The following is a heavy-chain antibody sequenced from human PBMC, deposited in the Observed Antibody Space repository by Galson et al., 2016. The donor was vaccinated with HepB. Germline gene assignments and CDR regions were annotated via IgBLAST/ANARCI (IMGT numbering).Heavy chain of an antibody. D-gene: IGHD3-22*01. CDR2: ISAYTGNT. J-gene: IGHJ4*02. CDR1: GYSFSVYG. V-gene: IGHV1-18*01. Sequence: SVKVSCKASGYSFSVYGISWVRQAPGQGLEWMGWISAYTGNTDYAQKFKGSVTMTTDKSTTTVYMELKSLRPDDTALYCCARVDYYDSSGYYDHWGQGSQVTVSS. CDR3: ARVDYYDSSGYYDH.